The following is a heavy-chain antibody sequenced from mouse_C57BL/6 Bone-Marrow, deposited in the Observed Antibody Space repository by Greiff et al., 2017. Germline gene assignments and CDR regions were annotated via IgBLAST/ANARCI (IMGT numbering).Heavy chain of an antibody. CDR1: GYTFTNYW. V-gene: IGHV1-63*01. D-gene: IGHD2-3*01. CDR3: ARYDGYYDAMDY. CDR2: LYPGGGYT. Sequence: QVQLKQSGAELVRPGTSVKMSCKASGYTFTNYWIGWAKQRPGHGLEWIGDLYPGGGYTNYNEKFKGKATLTADKSSSTAYMQFSSLTSEDSAIYYCARYDGYYDAMDYWGQGTSVTVSS. J-gene: IGHJ4*01.